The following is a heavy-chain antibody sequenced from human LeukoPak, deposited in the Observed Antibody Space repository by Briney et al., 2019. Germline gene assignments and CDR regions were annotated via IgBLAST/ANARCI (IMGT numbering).Heavy chain of an antibody. Sequence: SQTLSLACTVSGGCISSGGYYWSWIRQHPGKGLEWIGYIYYSGSTYYNPSLKSRVTISVDTSKNQFSLKLSSVTAADTAVYYCARVQATVEYYFDYWGQGTLVTVSS. D-gene: IGHD4-23*01. CDR3: ARVQATVEYYFDY. V-gene: IGHV4-31*03. CDR1: GGCISSGGYY. J-gene: IGHJ4*02. CDR2: IYYSGST.